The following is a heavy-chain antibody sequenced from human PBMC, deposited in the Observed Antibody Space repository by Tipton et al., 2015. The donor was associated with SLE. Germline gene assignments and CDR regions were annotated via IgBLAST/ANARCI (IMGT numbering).Heavy chain of an antibody. CDR2: INLSGST. D-gene: IGHD5-18*01. CDR3: ARKDTTMVWGDYYYGMDV. J-gene: IGHJ6*02. V-gene: IGHV4-34*01. CDR1: GGSFSGYS. Sequence: TLSLTCAVYGGSFSGYSWNWIRQPPGKGLEWIGEINLSGSTNYNPSLKSRVSISVDTSKNQFSLKLSSVTAADTAVYYCARKDTTMVWGDYYYGMDVWGQGTTVTVSS.